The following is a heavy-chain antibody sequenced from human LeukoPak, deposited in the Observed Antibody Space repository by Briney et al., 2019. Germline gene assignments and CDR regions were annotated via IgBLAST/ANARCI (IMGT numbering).Heavy chain of an antibody. V-gene: IGHV4-59*01. CDR3: ARDRGVYGDPYYFDY. CDR2: IYYSGST. J-gene: IGHJ4*02. D-gene: IGHD4-17*01. Sequence: PSETLSLTCTVSSGSISSYYWSWIRQPPGKGLEWIGYIYYSGSTNYNPSLKSRVTISVDTSKNQFSLRLSSVTAADTAVYYCARDRGVYGDPYYFDYWGQGTLVTVSS. CDR1: SGSISSYY.